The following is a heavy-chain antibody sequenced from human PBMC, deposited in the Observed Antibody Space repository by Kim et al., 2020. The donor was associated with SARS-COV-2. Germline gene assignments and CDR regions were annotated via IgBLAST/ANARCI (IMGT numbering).Heavy chain of an antibody. CDR3: ARDRRGGATRGRFDY. J-gene: IGHJ4*02. Sequence: ASVKVSCKASGYTFTSYYMHWVRQAPGQGLEWMGIINPSGGSTSYAQKFQGRVTMTRDTSTSTVYMELSSLRSEDTAVYYCARDRRGGATRGRFDYWGQGTLVTVSS. CDR2: INPSGGST. D-gene: IGHD1-26*01. CDR1: GYTFTSYY. V-gene: IGHV1-46*01.